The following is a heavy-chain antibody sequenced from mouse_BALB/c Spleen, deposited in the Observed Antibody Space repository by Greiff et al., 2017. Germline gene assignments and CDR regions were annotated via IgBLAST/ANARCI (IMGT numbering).Heavy chain of an antibody. CDR3: ARNYGSSGGFDY. CDR2: ISTYYGDA. CDR1: GYTFTDYA. D-gene: IGHD1-1*01. Sequence: QVQLQQSGAELVRPGVSVKISCKGSGYTFTDYAMHWVKQSHAKSLEWIGVISTYYGDASYNQKFKGKATMTVDKSSSTAYMELARLTSEDSAIYYCARNYGSSGGFDYWGQGTTLTVSS. V-gene: IGHV1S137*01. J-gene: IGHJ2*01.